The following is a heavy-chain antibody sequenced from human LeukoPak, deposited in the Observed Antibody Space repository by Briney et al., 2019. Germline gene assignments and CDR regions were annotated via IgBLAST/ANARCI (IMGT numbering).Heavy chain of an antibody. CDR2: IKSKTDGGTT. D-gene: IGHD3-3*01. Sequence: PGGSLRLSCAASGFTFSNAWMSWVRQAPGKGLEWVGRIKSKTDGGTTDYAAPVKGRFTISRDDSKNTLYLQMNSLKTEDTAVYYCTTDETYDSWSGRAVLFDYWGQGSLVTVSS. V-gene: IGHV3-15*01. CDR3: TTDETYDSWSGRAVLFDY. CDR1: GFTFSNAW. J-gene: IGHJ4*02.